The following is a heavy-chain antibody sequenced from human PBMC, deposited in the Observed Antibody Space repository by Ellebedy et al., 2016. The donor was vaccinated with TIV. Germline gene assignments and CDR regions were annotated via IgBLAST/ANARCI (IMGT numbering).Heavy chain of an antibody. Sequence: GESLKISCAASGFTFSSYAMSWVRQAPGKGLEWVSSISGTGGTTYYADSVKGRFTISRDNYKNTLFLYMNSLRGGDTAVYFCAKVPTAAAGIRGAFYFDSWGQGSLVTVSS. V-gene: IGHV3-23*01. CDR3: AKVPTAAAGIRGAFYFDS. D-gene: IGHD6-13*01. CDR1: GFTFSSYA. J-gene: IGHJ4*02. CDR2: ISGTGGTT.